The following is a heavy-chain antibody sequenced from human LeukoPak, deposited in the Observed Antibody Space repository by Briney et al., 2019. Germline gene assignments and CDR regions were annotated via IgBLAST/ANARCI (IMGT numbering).Heavy chain of an antibody. CDR1: GGTFSSYA. CDR3: ASVAVQGAYCSSTSCHYYYYYGMDV. CDR2: IIPIFGTA. J-gene: IGHJ6*02. V-gene: IGHV1-69*13. Sequence: ASVKVSCKASGGTFSSYAISWVRQAPGQGLEWVGGIIPIFGTANYAQKFQGRVTITADESTSTAYMELSSLRSEDTAVYYCASVAVQGAYCSSTSCHYYYYYGMDVWGQGTTVTVSS. D-gene: IGHD2-2*01.